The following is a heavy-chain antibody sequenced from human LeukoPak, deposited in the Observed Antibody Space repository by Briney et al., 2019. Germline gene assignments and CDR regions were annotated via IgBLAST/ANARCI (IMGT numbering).Heavy chain of an antibody. CDR1: GFTFSTYS. J-gene: IGHJ3*02. V-gene: IGHV3-21*01. CDR2: ISSSNSYI. Sequence: GGSLRLSCAASGFTFSTYSMNWVRQAPGKGLEWVSSISSSNSYIYYADSVKGRFTNYRDNAKNSLFLQMNSLIAEDTAVYYGARGDAFDIWGQGTMVTVSS. CDR3: ARGDAFDI.